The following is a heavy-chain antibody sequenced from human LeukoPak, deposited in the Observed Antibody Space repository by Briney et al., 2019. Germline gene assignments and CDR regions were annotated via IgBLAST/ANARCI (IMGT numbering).Heavy chain of an antibody. CDR2: ISYDGITE. D-gene: IGHD6-19*01. Sequence: PWRSLRLSCAASGFAFSSYAMHWVRQAPGKGLEWVAIISYDGITEDYSDSVKGRFSISRDNFKNTLFLQMNGLRDEDTAVYYCARDTSTGWSIKYFFDFWGQGTLVTVSS. J-gene: IGHJ4*02. CDR3: ARDTSTGWSIKYFFDF. V-gene: IGHV3-30*04. CDR1: GFAFSSYA.